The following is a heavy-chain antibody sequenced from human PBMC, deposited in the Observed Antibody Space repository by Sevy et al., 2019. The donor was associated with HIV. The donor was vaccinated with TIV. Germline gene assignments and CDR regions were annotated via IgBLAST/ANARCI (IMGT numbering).Heavy chain of an antibody. J-gene: IGHJ5*02. Sequence: GGSLRLSCAASGFTFSSYSMNWVRQAPGKGLEWVSYISSSSSTIYYADSVKGRFTISRENAKNSLYLQMNGLKADDTPVSYCARRSNPGPSYYDFWSGYYTGWFDPWGQGTLVTVSS. CDR1: GFTFSSYS. V-gene: IGHV3-48*01. CDR2: ISSSSSTI. CDR3: ARRSNPGPSYYDFWSGYYTGWFDP. D-gene: IGHD3-3*01.